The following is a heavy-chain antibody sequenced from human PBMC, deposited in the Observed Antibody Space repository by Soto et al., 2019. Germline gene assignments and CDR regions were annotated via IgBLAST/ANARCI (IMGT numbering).Heavy chain of an antibody. V-gene: IGHV3-23*01. CDR1: GFTFSSYA. CDR3: AKDRDFDWLLVGPHRGDAFDI. CDR2: ISGSGGST. Sequence: GGSLRLSCAASGFTFSSYAMSWVRQAPGKGLEWVSAISGSGGSTYYADSVKGRFTISRDNSKNTLYLQMNSLRAEDTAVYYCAKDRDFDWLLVGPHRGDAFDIWGQGTKVTVSS. J-gene: IGHJ3*02. D-gene: IGHD3-9*01.